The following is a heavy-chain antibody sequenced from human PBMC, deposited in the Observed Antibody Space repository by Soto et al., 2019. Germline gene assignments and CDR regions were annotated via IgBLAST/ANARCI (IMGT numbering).Heavy chain of an antibody. CDR2: IEKDGSER. J-gene: IGHJ3*02. D-gene: IGHD3-3*01. CDR1: GFTFSLYW. CDR3: ARGVFRAVDAFDI. Sequence: EVQLVQSGGGLVQPGGSLRLSCAASGFTFSLYWMTWVRQAPGKGLEWVATIEKDGSERYYVDSVKGRFTISRDDAKKSLDLEMKSLTDEDTATYYCARGVFRAVDAFDIWGQGTTVTVSS. V-gene: IGHV3-7*04.